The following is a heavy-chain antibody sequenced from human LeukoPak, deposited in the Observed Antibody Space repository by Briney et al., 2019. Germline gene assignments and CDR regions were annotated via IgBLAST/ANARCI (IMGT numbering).Heavy chain of an antibody. CDR2: ISSNGGTT. Sequence: PGGSLRLSCAASGFTFSSYAMHWVRQAPGKGLEYVSAISSNGGTTYYANSVKGRFTISRDNSKNTLYLQMGSLRAEDMAVYYCARGADPWGQGTLVTVSS. CDR3: ARGADP. V-gene: IGHV3-64*01. J-gene: IGHJ5*02. CDR1: GFTFSSYA.